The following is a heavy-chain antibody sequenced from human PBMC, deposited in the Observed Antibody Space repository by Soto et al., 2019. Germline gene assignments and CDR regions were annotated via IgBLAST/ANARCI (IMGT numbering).Heavy chain of an antibody. D-gene: IGHD1-26*01. CDR2: IFSDGSKK. V-gene: IGHV3-30*18. Sequence: PGGSLRLSCAASGFTFSLYDMHWVRQAPGKGLEWLSVIFSDGSKKYYGDSVKGRFTISRDNSANTLYLQMDSLTPEDTAVYYCGKDIFYVKGGARVGGPPPLRALRARGTLVPVSS. J-gene: IGHJ4*02. CDR1: GFTFSLYD. CDR3: GKDIFYVKGGARVGGPPPLRAL.